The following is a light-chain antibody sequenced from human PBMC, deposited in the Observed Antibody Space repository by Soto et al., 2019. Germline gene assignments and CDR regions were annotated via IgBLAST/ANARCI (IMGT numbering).Light chain of an antibody. CDR1: SGHSSHI. Sequence: QAVVTQSSSASASLGSSVKLTCTLSSGHSSHIIAWHQQQPGKAPRYLMKLEGSGSYNKGSGVPDRFSGSSSGADRYLTISNLQSEDEADYYCETWDSNTLWVFGGGTKLTVL. CDR2: LEGSGSY. CDR3: ETWDSNTLWV. J-gene: IGLJ3*02. V-gene: IGLV4-60*03.